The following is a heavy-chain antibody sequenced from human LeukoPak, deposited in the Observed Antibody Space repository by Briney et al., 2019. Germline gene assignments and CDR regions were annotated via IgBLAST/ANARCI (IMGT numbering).Heavy chain of an antibody. J-gene: IGHJ4*02. CDR3: ARARGSIPSSSFDY. CDR2: ISSGSSYT. V-gene: IGHV3-11*06. D-gene: IGHD6-6*01. Sequence: WGSLRLSCAASGFTFSDYYMTWIRQAPGKGLEWVSYISSGSSYTDHADSVKGRFTISRDNAKNSLDLQMNILRAEDTALYYCARARGSIPSSSFDYWGQGALVTVSS. CDR1: GFTFSDYY.